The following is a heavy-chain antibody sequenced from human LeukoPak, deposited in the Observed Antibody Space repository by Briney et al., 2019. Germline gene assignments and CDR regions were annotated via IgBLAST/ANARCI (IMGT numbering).Heavy chain of an antibody. CDR2: ISGDGGST. CDR1: GFTFDDYA. Sequence: GGSLRLSCAASGFTFDDYAMHWVRQAPGKGLEWVSLISGDGGSTYYADSVKGRFTISRDNSKTSLYLQMNSLRTEDTALYYCAKDAYMGVVVVAATLPYYWGQGTLVTVSS. J-gene: IGHJ4*02. V-gene: IGHV3-43*02. D-gene: IGHD2-15*01. CDR3: AKDAYMGVVVVAATLPYY.